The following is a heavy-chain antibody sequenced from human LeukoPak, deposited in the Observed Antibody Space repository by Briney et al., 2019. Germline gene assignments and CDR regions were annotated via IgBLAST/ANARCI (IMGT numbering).Heavy chain of an antibody. CDR2: ISSSGDET. CDR1: GLTFSAYA. CDR3: AKDRPNYHESNGHYYRQNGDY. D-gene: IGHD3-3*01. V-gene: IGHV3-23*01. J-gene: IGHJ4*02. Sequence: GGSLRLSCAASGLTFSAYAMSWVRQAPGKGLEWVSSISSSGDETYYADSVKGRFTISRDNSKNTLSLQMNRLRAEDTATYYCAKDRPNYHESNGHYYRQNGDYWGQGTLVTVSS.